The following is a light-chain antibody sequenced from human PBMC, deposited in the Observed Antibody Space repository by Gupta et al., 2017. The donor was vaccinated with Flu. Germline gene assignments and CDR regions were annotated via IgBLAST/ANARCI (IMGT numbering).Light chain of an antibody. J-gene: IGKJ1*01. CDR1: QSLVYSDGNTY. Sequence: VTLGQPASISCRSSQSLVYSDGNTYLDWFLQRPGQSPRRLIYKVSNRDSGVPDRFSGSGSGTDFTLKISRVEAEDVGVYYCKQCRHWPRTFGQGTKVEIK. CDR2: KVS. CDR3: KQCRHWPRT. V-gene: IGKV2-30*01.